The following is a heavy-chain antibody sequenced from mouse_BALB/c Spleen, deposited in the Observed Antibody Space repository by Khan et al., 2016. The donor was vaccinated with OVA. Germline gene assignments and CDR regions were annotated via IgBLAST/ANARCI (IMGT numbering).Heavy chain of an antibody. V-gene: IGHV2-2*02. CDR3: DRNYDYDEAFAY. Sequence: QVQLKESGPGLVQPSQSLSITCTVSGFSLTYYGVHWVRQSPGKGLEWLGVIWSGGSTDYNAAFISRLSISKDNSKSQAFFKMNSLQVNDTARDYCDRNYDYDEAFAYWGQGTLVTVST. J-gene: IGHJ3*01. CDR1: GFSLTYYG. CDR2: IWSGGST. D-gene: IGHD2-4*01.